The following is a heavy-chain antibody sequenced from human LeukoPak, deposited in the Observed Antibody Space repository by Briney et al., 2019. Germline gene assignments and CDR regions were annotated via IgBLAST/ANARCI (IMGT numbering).Heavy chain of an antibody. J-gene: IGHJ6*03. Sequence: SETLSLTCTVSGGSISSYYWSWIRQPPGKGLEWIGYIYYSGSTNYNPSLKSRVTISVDTSKNQFSLKLSSVTAADTAVYYCARTDSAMGYYYMDVWGKGTTVTVS. CDR3: ARTDSAMGYYYMDV. CDR1: GGSISSYY. CDR2: IYYSGST. D-gene: IGHD2-21*01. V-gene: IGHV4-59*01.